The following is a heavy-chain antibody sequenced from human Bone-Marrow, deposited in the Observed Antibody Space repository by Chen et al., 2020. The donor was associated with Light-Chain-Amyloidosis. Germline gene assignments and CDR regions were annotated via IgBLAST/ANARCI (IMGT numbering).Heavy chain of an antibody. CDR1: GFPFSSHA. CDR2: ISFDG. V-gene: IGHV3-30*04. J-gene: IGHJ4*02. CDR3: ARTLRYGHQVYFDY. D-gene: IGHD3-9*01. Sequence: QVQLVESGGGVVQPGTSLRLSCVGSGFPFSSHARHWVRQAPGRGLEWVAVISFDGRADSVQGRFTVSRDNSKSTLYLQMDSLRPDDTAVYYCARTLRYGHQVYFDYWGQGTLVTVSS.